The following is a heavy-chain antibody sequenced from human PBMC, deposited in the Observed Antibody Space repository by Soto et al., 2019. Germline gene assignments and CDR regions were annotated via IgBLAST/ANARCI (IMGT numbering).Heavy chain of an antibody. D-gene: IGHD2-2*01. CDR2: ISSSSSYI. CDR3: ARASHYYYYYMDV. Sequence: EVQLVESGGGLVKPGGSLRLSCAASGFTFSSYSMNWVRQAPGKGLEWVSSISSSSSYIYYADSVKGRFTISRDNAKNSLYLQLNDLRVEDTAVYYCARASHYYYYYMDVWGKGTTVTVSS. CDR1: GFTFSSYS. J-gene: IGHJ6*03. V-gene: IGHV3-21*01.